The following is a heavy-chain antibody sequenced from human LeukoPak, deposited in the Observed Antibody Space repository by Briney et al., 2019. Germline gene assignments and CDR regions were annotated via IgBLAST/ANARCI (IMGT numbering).Heavy chain of an antibody. D-gene: IGHD4-17*01. Sequence: PGGSLSLSCAASGFTVISNYMSWGRQAPGKGLEWVSVIYSGGSTYYADSVQGRFTISRDNSKNTLYLQMNSLRAEDTAVYYCARDYGDSDFYYYGMDVWGKGTTVTVSS. CDR2: IYSGGST. CDR1: GFTVISNY. J-gene: IGHJ6*04. V-gene: IGHV3-53*01. CDR3: ARDYGDSDFYYYGMDV.